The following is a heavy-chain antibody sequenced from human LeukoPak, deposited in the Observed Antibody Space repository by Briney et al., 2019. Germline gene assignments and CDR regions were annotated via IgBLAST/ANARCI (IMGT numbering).Heavy chain of an antibody. J-gene: IGHJ5*02. CDR1: GYTLTELS. D-gene: IGHD3-22*01. CDR3: VRNYYDSSGYFARWFDP. CDR2: FDPEDGET. Sequence: GASVKVSCKVSGYTLTELSMHWVRQAPGKGLEWMGGFDPEDGETIYAQKFQGRVTMTEDTSTSTAYMELRSLRSDDTAVYYCVRNYYDSSGYFARWFDPWGQGTLVIVSS. V-gene: IGHV1-24*01.